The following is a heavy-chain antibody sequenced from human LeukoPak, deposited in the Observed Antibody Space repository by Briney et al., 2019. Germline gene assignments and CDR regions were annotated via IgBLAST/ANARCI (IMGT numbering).Heavy chain of an antibody. J-gene: IGHJ5*02. V-gene: IGHV1-69*06. Sequence: ASVKVSCKASGGTFSSYAISWVRQAPGQGLEWMGGIIPIFGTANYAQKFQGRVTMTEDTSTDTAYMELSSLRSEDTAVYYCATDFGGGWFDPWGQGTLVTVSS. CDR1: GGTFSSYA. D-gene: IGHD2-15*01. CDR3: ATDFGGGWFDP. CDR2: IIPIFGTA.